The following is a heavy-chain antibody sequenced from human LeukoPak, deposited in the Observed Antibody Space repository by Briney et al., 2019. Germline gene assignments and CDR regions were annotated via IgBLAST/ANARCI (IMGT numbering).Heavy chain of an antibody. CDR2: INHSGST. J-gene: IGHJ4*02. CDR1: GGSFSGYY. D-gene: IGHD1-14*01. Sequence: SETLPLTCAVYGGSFSGYYWSWIRQPPGKGLEWIGEINHSGSTNYNPSLKSRVTISVDTSKNQFSLKLSSVTAADTAVYYCARGEYNWNHPDNNYFDYWGQGTLVTVSS. CDR3: ARGEYNWNHPDNNYFDY. V-gene: IGHV4-34*01.